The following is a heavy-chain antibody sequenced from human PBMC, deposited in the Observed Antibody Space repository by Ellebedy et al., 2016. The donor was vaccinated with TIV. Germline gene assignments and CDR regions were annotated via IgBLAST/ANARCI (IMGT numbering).Heavy chain of an antibody. V-gene: IGHV4-39*07. D-gene: IGHD4-23*01. CDR1: GGSISNSDYY. CDR2: IYYSGSA. J-gene: IGHJ3*01. Sequence: MPSETLSLTCTVSGGSISNSDYYWNWIRQPPGKGLEWIGSIYYSGSAYYNPSLKSRVTVSVDTSKNQFSLNLCSVTAADTAVYYCARDPVGVGPAFDVWGQGTVVTVSS. CDR3: ARDPVGVGPAFDV.